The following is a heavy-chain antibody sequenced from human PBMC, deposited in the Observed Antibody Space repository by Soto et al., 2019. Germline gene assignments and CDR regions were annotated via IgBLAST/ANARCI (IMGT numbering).Heavy chain of an antibody. Sequence: EVQLVESGGGLVKPGGSLRLSCAASGFTFSNVWMIWVLQAPGKGLEWVGRIKSKKDGETIDYVAPVKGRFTISSDDSKSTLYLQMTSLNAEDPAVYFCKTCAWISGGVFDSWGQGTLVTVYS. CDR1: GFTFSNVW. CDR3: KTCAWISGGVFDS. CDR2: IKSKKDGETI. V-gene: IGHV3-15*01. J-gene: IGHJ4*02. D-gene: IGHD2-15*01.